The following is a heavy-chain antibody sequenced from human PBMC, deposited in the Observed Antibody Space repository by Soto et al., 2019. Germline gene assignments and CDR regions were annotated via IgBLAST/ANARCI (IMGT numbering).Heavy chain of an antibody. Sequence: QVQLQESGPGLVKPSQTLSLTCTVSGGSISSGDYYWSWIRQPPGKGLEWIGYIYYSGSTYYNPSLKSRVTISVDTSKTQFSLKLSFVTAADTAVYYCARDHYVYDILTGYGYYYGMDVWGQGTTVTVSS. CDR3: ARDHYVYDILTGYGYYYGMDV. D-gene: IGHD3-9*01. CDR2: IYYSGST. J-gene: IGHJ6*02. V-gene: IGHV4-30-4*01. CDR1: GGSISSGDYY.